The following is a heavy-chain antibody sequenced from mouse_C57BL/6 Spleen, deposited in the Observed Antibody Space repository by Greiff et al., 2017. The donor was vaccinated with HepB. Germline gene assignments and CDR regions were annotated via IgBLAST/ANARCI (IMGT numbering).Heavy chain of an antibody. V-gene: IGHV1-69*01. Sequence: VQLQQPGAELVMPGASVKLSCKASGYTFTSYWMHWVKQRPGQGLEWIGEIDPSDSYTNYNQKFKGKSTLTVDKSSSTAYMQLSSLTSEDSAVYYCARSITTVGNWYFDVWGTGTTVTVSS. CDR1: GYTFTSYW. J-gene: IGHJ1*03. D-gene: IGHD1-1*01. CDR2: IDPSDSYT. CDR3: ARSITTVGNWYFDV.